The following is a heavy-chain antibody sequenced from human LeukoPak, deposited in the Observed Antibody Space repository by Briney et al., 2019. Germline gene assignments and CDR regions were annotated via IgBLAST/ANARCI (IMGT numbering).Heavy chain of an antibody. CDR2: INSDGSST. CDR3: ARDRQERNWFDP. D-gene: IGHD1-1*01. Sequence: GGSLRLSCTISGFTFSSYWMHWVRQAPGKGLVWVSRINSDGSSTSYADSVKGRFTISRDNAKNTLYLQMNSLRAEDTAVYYCARDRQERNWFDPWGQGTLVTVSS. CDR1: GFTFSSYW. V-gene: IGHV3-74*01. J-gene: IGHJ5*02.